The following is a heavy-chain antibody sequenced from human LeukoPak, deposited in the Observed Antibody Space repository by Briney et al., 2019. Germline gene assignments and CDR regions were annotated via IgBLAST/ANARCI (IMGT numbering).Heavy chain of an antibody. V-gene: IGHV3-66*02. J-gene: IGHJ4*02. CDR2: IYSGGST. D-gene: IGHD3-22*01. Sequence: GGSLRLSCAASGFTVSSSYMSWVRHAPGKGLEWVSVIYSGGSTYYADSVKGRFTISRDNSKNTLYLQMNSLRAEDTAVYYCATEGQYYDSSGYPTWAFDSWGQGTLVTVSS. CDR3: ATEGQYYDSSGYPTWAFDS. CDR1: GFTVSSSY.